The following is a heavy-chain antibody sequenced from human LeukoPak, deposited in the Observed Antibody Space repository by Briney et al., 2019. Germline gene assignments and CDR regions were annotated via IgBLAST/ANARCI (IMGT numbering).Heavy chain of an antibody. CDR1: GFTFSSYA. J-gene: IGHJ4*02. CDR2: ISYDGSNK. CDR3: ARGARLVRLYIRCRNPDY. V-gene: IGHV3-30*04. D-gene: IGHD3-9*01. Sequence: HPGRSLRLSCAASGFTFSSYAMHWVRQAPGKGLEGVAVISYDGSNKYYADSVKGRFTISRDNSKSTLYLQMNSLRAEDTAVYYCARGARLVRLYIRCRNPDYWGQGTLVTVSS.